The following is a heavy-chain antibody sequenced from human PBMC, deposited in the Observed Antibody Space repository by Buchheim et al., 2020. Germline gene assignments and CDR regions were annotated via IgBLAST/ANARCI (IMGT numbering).Heavy chain of an antibody. CDR3: ARRYHDSSGYYSPFDY. D-gene: IGHD3-22*01. J-gene: IGHJ4*02. CDR2: ISYDGSNK. CDR1: GFTFSSYA. V-gene: IGHV3-30*04. Sequence: QVQLVESGGGVVQPGRSLRLSCAASGFTFSSYAMHWVRQAPGKGLEWVAVISYDGSNKYYADSVKGRFTISRDNSKNKLYLQMNSLRAEDTAVYYCARRYHDSSGYYSPFDYWGQGTL.